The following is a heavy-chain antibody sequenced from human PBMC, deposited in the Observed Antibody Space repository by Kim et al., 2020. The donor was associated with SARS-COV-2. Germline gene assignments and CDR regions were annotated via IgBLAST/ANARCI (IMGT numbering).Heavy chain of an antibody. Sequence: PSLKSRVTISVDRSKNQFSLKLSSVTAADTAVYYCAGRIVGEPWGAFDIWGQGTMVTVSS. D-gene: IGHD1-26*01. CDR3: AGRIVGEPWGAFDI. J-gene: IGHJ3*02. V-gene: IGHV4-30-2*01.